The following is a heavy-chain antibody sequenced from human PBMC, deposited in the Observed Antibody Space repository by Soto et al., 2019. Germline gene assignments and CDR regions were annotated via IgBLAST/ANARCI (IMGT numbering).Heavy chain of an antibody. Sequence: PGGSLRLSCAASGFTFSSYAMNWVRQAPGKGLEWVSSITSSSTYIYYADSVKVRFTISRDHAKNSLYLKMNSLRAEDTAVYYRAREVKGDYYYYAMDVWGQGTTVTVSS. D-gene: IGHD1-26*01. J-gene: IGHJ6*02. CDR2: ITSSSTYI. CDR3: AREVKGDYYYYAMDV. CDR1: GFTFSSYA. V-gene: IGHV3-21*01.